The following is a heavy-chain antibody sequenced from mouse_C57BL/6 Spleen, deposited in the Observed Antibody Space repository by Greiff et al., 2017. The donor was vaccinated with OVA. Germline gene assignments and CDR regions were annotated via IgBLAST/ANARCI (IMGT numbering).Heavy chain of an antibody. CDR2: ISSCGDYI. D-gene: IGHD2-4*01. V-gene: IGHV5-9-1*02. Sequence: EVQVVESGEGLVKPGGSLTLSCAASGFTFSSYAMSWVRQTPEQRLAWVAYISSCGDYISSADTVPGRFTISRDNARNTLYLQMSRMKSEDTAMYYCTRGGYDYDWYCDVWGTGTTVTVSS. CDR1: GFTFSSYA. J-gene: IGHJ1*03. CDR3: TRGGYDYDWYCDV.